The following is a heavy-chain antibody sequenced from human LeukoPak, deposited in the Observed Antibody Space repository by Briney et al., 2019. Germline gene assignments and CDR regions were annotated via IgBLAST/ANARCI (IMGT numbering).Heavy chain of an antibody. D-gene: IGHD3-10*01. V-gene: IGHV3-30*18. Sequence: PGGSLRLSCAASGFTFSSYGMHWVRQAPGKGLEWVAVISYDGSNKYYADSVKGRFTISRDNSKNTLYLQMNSLRAEDTAVYYCAKGDGSDLDYWGQGTLVTVSS. J-gene: IGHJ4*02. CDR3: AKGDGSDLDY. CDR2: ISYDGSNK. CDR1: GFTFSSYG.